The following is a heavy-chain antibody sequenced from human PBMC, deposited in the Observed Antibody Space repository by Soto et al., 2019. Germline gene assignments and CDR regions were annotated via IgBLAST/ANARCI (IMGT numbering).Heavy chain of an antibody. J-gene: IGHJ2*01. CDR2: ISYDGSNK. Sequence: QVQLVESGGGVVQPGGSLRLSCAASGFTFSSYAMHWVRQAPGKGLEWVAVISYDGSNKYYADSVKGRFTISRDKSKNTLYLQMNSLRAEDTAVYYCARDPLWGTAMVLWYFDLWGSGTLVTVSS. CDR1: GFTFSSYA. D-gene: IGHD5-18*01. CDR3: ARDPLWGTAMVLWYFDL. V-gene: IGHV3-30-3*01.